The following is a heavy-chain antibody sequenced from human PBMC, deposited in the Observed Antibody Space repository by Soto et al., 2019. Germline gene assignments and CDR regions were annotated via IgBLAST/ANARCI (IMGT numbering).Heavy chain of an antibody. D-gene: IGHD2-2*01. V-gene: IGHV1-18*01. Sequence: GASVKVSCKISGYTFSNVGITWLHQPPGQPLEWLGWISLYSDGTNYAQKFQGRVSMTTDTSTTTAYMELRSLRSDDTAVYYCARVVPGAEAWFGPWGQGTLVTVSS. CDR3: ARVVPGAEAWFGP. CDR1: GYTFSNVG. CDR2: ISLYSDGT. J-gene: IGHJ5*02.